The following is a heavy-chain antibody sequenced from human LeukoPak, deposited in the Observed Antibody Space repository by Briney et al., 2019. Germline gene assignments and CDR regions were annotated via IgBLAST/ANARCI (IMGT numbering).Heavy chain of an antibody. CDR2: IKEDESEK. J-gene: IGHJ4*02. D-gene: IGHD1-1*01. V-gene: IGHV3-7*01. Sequence: PGGSLRLSCSASGFTFNNYWMSWLRQAPGKGPEWVANIKEDESEKYYVDSVKGRFTISRDNAKNALYLQMTSLRVEDTAIFYCARAHTSAWNVFPDYWGQGTLVTVSS. CDR3: ARAHTSAWNVFPDY. CDR1: GFTFNNYW.